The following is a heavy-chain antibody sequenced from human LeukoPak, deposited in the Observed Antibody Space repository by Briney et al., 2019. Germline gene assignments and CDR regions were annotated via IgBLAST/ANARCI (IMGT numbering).Heavy chain of an antibody. J-gene: IGHJ3*02. D-gene: IGHD3-9*01. CDR2: IKQDGSEK. Sequence: GGSLRLSCSASGFTLRSFWMSWVRRAPGKGLEWVGNIKQDGSEKYYVDSVKGRFTISRDNAKNSLYLQMNSLRVEDTAVYYCATHLRYSFNIWGQGTMVTVSS. V-gene: IGHV3-7*03. CDR1: GFTLRSFW. CDR3: ATHLRYSFNI.